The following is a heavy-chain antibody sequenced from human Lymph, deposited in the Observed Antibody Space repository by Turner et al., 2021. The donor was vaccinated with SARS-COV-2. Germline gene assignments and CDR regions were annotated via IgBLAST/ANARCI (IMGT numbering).Heavy chain of an antibody. V-gene: IGHV1-69*01. CDR3: AKERGSISGAVRGMDV. CDR1: GGTFSSYHA. Sequence: QVQLVQSVAEVTKPGSSVKVSCKASGGTFSSYHAINWVRQAPGQGLEGVGGIIPIFGIANYAQKFQDRVTITADESTNTAYMELSSLRSEDTAVYYCAKERGSISGAVRGMDVWGQGTTVTVSS. D-gene: IGHD7-27*01. J-gene: IGHJ6*02. CDR2: IIPIFGIA.